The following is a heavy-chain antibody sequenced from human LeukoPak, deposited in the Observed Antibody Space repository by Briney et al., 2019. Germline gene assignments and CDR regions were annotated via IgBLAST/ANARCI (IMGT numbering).Heavy chain of an antibody. CDR2: INHSGST. Sequence: GSLRLSCAASGFTFSSYAMSWVRQPPGKGLEWIGEINHSGSTNYNPSLKSRVTISVDTSKNQFSLKLSSVTAADTAVYYCARGRLRGITGTTFGLDYWGQGTLVTVSS. V-gene: IGHV4-34*01. J-gene: IGHJ4*02. CDR3: ARGRLRGITGTTFGLDY. CDR1: GFTFSSYA. D-gene: IGHD1-7*01.